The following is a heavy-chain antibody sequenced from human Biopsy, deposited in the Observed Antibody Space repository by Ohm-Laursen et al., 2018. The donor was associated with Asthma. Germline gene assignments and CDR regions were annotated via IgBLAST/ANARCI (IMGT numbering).Heavy chain of an antibody. Sequence: SLRLSCAAASGFVFSQSGMHWVRQAPGKGLEWVALISSDGHNKYYKDSVKGRFTISRDNSKLRLYLEINSLRVEDSAVYYCARESGQDSGGTGAFDRWGQGIMVAVSS. J-gene: IGHJ3*02. CDR1: GFVFSQSG. V-gene: IGHV3-30*03. D-gene: IGHD4-23*01. CDR3: ARESGQDSGGTGAFDR. CDR2: ISSDGHNK.